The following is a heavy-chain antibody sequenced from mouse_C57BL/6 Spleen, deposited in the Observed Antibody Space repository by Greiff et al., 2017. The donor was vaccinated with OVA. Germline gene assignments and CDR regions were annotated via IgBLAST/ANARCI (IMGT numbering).Heavy chain of an antibody. J-gene: IGHJ3*01. CDR3: AGPYDGYYVAWFAY. D-gene: IGHD2-3*01. CDR1: GFTFSSYT. Sequence: EVQVVESGGGLVKPGGSLKLSCAASGFTFSSYTMSWVRQTPAKRLEWVATISGGGGNTYYPDSVKGRFTISRDNAKNTLYLQMSSLRSEDTALDYGAGPYDGYYVAWFAYWGQGTLVTVSA. V-gene: IGHV5-9*01. CDR2: ISGGGGNT.